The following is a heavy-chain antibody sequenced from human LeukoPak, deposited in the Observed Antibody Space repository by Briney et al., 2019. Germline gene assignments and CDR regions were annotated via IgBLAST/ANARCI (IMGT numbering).Heavy chain of an antibody. J-gene: IGHJ4*02. V-gene: IGHV3-48*03. CDR3: ARDGRVGEYLSSPGY. D-gene: IGHD3-10*01. Sequence: PGGSLRLSCTTSGFIFSTYKMNWVRQAPGKGLEWISLIEGSGATIYYADSVKGRFTISRDNAKSSLYLQMDSLRVDDTAVYYCARDGRVGEYLSSPGYWGQGTRVTVSS. CDR2: IEGSGATI. CDR1: GFIFSTYK.